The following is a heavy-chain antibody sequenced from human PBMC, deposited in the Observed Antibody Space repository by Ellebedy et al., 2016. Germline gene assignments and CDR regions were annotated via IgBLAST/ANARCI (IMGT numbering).Heavy chain of an antibody. CDR1: GFDFSVSW. J-gene: IGHJ4*02. CDR2: INSDGSDT. D-gene: IGHD6-13*01. Sequence: GGSLRLSCAASGFDFSVSWMHWVRQAPGKGLVWVSHINSDGSDTRYADSVKGRFTISRDNAKNTVYLQMNSLRGEDTAVYYCAKGDGQQPQAFDYWGQGTLVTVSS. V-gene: IGHV3-74*01. CDR3: AKGDGQQPQAFDY.